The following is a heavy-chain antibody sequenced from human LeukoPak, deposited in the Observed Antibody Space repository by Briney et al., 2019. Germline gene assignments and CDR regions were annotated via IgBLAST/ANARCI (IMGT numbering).Heavy chain of an antibody. CDR1: GGSISSYY. D-gene: IGHD6-19*01. J-gene: IGHJ5*02. CDR3: ARISDSSGWYWFRGSGVYNWFDP. CDR2: IYYSGST. V-gene: IGHV4-59*01. Sequence: SSETLSLTCTVSGGSISSYYWSWIRQPPGKGLEWIGYIYYSGSTNYNPSLKSRVTISVDTSKNQFSLKLSSATAADTAVYYCARISDSSGWYWFRGSGVYNWFDPWGQGTLVTVPS.